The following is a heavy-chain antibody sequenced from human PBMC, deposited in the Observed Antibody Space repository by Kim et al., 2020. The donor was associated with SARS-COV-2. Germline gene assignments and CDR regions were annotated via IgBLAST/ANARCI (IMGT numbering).Heavy chain of an antibody. CDR3: ARVGHSSSWYGYYYYGMDV. J-gene: IGHJ6*02. Sequence: GGSLRLSCAASGFTFSSYWMSWVRQAPGKGLEWVANIKQDGSEKYYVDSVKGRFTISRDNAKNSLYLQMNSLRAEDTAVYYCARVGHSSSWYGYYYYGMDVWGQGTTVTVSS. CDR1: GFTFSSYW. CDR2: IKQDGSEK. V-gene: IGHV3-7*01. D-gene: IGHD6-13*01.